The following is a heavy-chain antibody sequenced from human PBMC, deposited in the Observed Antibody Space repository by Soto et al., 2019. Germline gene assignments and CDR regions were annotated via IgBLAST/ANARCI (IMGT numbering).Heavy chain of an antibody. D-gene: IGHD2-8*02. Sequence: PVVSVMLSCASSVFIFISGAVSVFLQAPGKWLDWVSAISGSCTNTHYAYSVKFRFTISRDNSKNRLYMQMNSLRAEDKAVYYCAKAHTVLEVVNVFESWGRRALVTVSS. CDR2: ISGSCTNT. CDR3: AKAHTVLEVVNVFES. CDR1: VFIFISGA. V-gene: IGHV3-23*01. J-gene: IGHJ5*01.